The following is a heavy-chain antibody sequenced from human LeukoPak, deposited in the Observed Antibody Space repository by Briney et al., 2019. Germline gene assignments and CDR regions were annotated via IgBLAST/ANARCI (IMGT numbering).Heavy chain of an antibody. J-gene: IGHJ6*02. D-gene: IGHD2-2*01. CDR3: ARGQSVVVPAAEPNYYYYYGIDV. CDR1: GGSLSGYY. V-gene: IGHV4-34*01. CDR2: INHSGST. Sequence: SETLSLTCAVYGGSLSGYYWSWIRQPPGKGLEWIGEINHSGSTNYNPSLKSRVTISVDTSKNQFSLKLSSVTAADTAVYYCARGQSVVVPAAEPNYYYYYGIDVWGQGTTVTVSS.